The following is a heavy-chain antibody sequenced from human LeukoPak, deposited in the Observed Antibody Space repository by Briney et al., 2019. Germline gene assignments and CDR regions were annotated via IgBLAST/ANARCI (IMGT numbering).Heavy chain of an antibody. CDR1: GFTFSTFA. Sequence: GGSLRLSCAASGFTFSTFAMVWVRQPPGKGLEWVSSIFPSGGEIHYADSVRGRFTISRDNSKNTLYLQMNSLRAEDTAVYYCAKDLGYSSSWADYWGQGTLVTVSS. J-gene: IGHJ4*02. V-gene: IGHV3-23*01. CDR2: IFPSGGEI. CDR3: AKDLGYSSSWADY. D-gene: IGHD6-13*01.